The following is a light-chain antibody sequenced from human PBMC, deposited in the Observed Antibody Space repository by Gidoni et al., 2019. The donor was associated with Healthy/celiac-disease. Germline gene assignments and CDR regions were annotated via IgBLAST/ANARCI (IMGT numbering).Light chain of an antibody. CDR2: GAS. V-gene: IGKV3-20*01. CDR3: QQFGSSPLFT. J-gene: IGKJ3*01. Sequence: IVLTQSPGTLSLSPGERATLSCRASQSVSSSYLAWYQRKPGQAPRLLFYGASSRATGIPDRFSGSGSGTDFTLTISRLEPEDFAVYYCQQFGSSPLFTFGPGTKVEIK. CDR1: QSVSSSY.